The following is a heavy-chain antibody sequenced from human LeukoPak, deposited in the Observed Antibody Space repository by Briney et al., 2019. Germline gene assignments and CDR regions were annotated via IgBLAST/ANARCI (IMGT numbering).Heavy chain of an antibody. D-gene: IGHD6-13*01. V-gene: IGHV5-51*01. Sequence: NLGESLKISCQGSGSSFTSYWIGWVRQLPGKGLEWMGIINPGDSDTRYSPSFQGQVTISVDRSISAAYLQWSSLKASDTAMYFCATVPRIPAVGNTEYFRHWGQGTLVTVSS. J-gene: IGHJ1*01. CDR2: INPGDSDT. CDR3: ATVPRIPAVGNTEYFRH. CDR1: GSSFTSYW.